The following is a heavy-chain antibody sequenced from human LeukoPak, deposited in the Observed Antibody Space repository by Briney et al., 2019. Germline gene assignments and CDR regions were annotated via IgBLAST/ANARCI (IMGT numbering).Heavy chain of an antibody. CDR3: ARHRRGLDY. D-gene: IGHD2-21*01. V-gene: IGHV4-59*08. J-gene: IGHJ4*02. CDR2: IYYSGST. Sequence: SETLSLTCTVSGGSISGYYWSWIRQPPGKGLEWIGYIYYSGSTNYNPSLKSRVTISVDTSKNQFSLKLSSVTAADTAVYYCARHRRGLDYWGQGTLVTVSS. CDR1: GGSISGYY.